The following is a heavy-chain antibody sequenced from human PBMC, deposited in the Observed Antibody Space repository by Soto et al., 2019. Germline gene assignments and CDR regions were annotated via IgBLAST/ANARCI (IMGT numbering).Heavy chain of an antibody. CDR1: GFTFSSYG. D-gene: IGHD5-12*01. CDR2: IWYDGSNT. V-gene: IGHV3-33*01. CDR3: AREGKDIVATIRPYYFDY. Sequence: QVQLVESGGGVVQPGRSLRLSCAASGFTFSSYGMHWVRTAPGKGLEWVAVIWYDGSNTYYAYSVTGRFTISRDNSKNTLYLPMNSLRAEDTAVYYCAREGKDIVATIRPYYFDYWGQGTLVTVSS. J-gene: IGHJ4*02.